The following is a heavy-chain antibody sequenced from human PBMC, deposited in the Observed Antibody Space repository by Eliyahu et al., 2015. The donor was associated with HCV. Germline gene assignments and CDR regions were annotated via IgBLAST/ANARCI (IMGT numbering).Heavy chain of an antibody. CDR3: ARLYCSDGSCYSDY. D-gene: IGHD2-15*01. CDR1: GFTFSSYE. V-gene: IGHV3-48*03. Sequence: EVQLVESGGGLVQPGGSLXLPCAASGFTFSSYEMNWVRQAPGKGLEGVSYISGSGNTRYYADSVKGRFISSRDNAKKSLYLQMNSLRADDTAVYYCARLYCSDGSCYSDYWGQGTLVTVSS. J-gene: IGHJ4*02. CDR2: ISGSGNTR.